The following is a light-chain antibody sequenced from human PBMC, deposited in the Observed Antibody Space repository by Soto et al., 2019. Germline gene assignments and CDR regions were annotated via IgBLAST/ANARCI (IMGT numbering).Light chain of an antibody. Sequence: AHSPPPLSLSQGGNASLSCRPSQSVSSNYLAWYQQKPGQAPRLLIYGASSRATGIPARFSGSGSGTEFTLTISSLQPEDFAVYYCQQYNNSPRTFGQGTKVDIK. CDR1: QSVSSN. V-gene: IGKV3D-15*01. CDR2: GAS. CDR3: QQYNNSPRT. J-gene: IGKJ1*01.